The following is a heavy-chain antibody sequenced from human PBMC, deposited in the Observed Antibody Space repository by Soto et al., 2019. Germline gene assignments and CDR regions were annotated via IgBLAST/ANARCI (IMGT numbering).Heavy chain of an antibody. D-gene: IGHD3-10*01. CDR1: GFSFSNYA. CDR2: ISYDGSKE. V-gene: IGHV3-30*18. J-gene: IGHJ4*02. Sequence: GGSLRLSCAASGFSFSNYAMYWVRQAPGKGLEWVAVISYDGSKEYYADSVKGRFTISRDNSKNTLYLQMSSLRTEDTAVYYCAQDLSAAHWGQGTLVTVSS. CDR3: AQDLSAAH.